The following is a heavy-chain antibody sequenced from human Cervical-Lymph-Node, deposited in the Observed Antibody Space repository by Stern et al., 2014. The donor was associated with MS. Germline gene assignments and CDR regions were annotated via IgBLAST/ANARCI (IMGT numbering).Heavy chain of an antibody. CDR2: IYPDDSDT. V-gene: IGHV5-51*01. CDR1: GYNFASYW. J-gene: IGHJ4*02. CDR3: ARKGTYGLDF. Sequence: EVQLVESGAEVKKPGESLKISCKGSGYNFASYWIGWVRQVPGKGLEWMGIIYPDDSDTRYTPSFQGQVTMSADKSISTAYLQWSSLKASDTAFYFCARKGTYGLDFWGQGALATVSS. D-gene: IGHD3-10*01.